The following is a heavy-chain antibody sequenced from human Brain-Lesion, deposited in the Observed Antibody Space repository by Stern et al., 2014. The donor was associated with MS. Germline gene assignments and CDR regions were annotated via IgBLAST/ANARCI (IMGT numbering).Heavy chain of an antibody. J-gene: IGHJ4*02. CDR2: IYYSGFT. CDR3: ARHDSVPRPSQLYSARDRGPGYFDY. CDR1: GGSISSSTYY. V-gene: IGHV4-39*01. D-gene: IGHD1-26*01. Sequence: QLQLQESGPGLVKPSETLSLPCTVSGGSISSSTYYWAWIRQPPGKGLEWIGHIYYSGFTYYNPSLKSRVTISVDMSKNQFSLKLSSVTAADTAIYYCARHDSVPRPSQLYSARDRGPGYFDYWGQGTLVTVSS.